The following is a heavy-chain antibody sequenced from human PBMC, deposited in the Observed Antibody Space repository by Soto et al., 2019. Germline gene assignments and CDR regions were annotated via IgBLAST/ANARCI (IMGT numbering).Heavy chain of an antibody. Sequence: QVQLQQWGAGLLKPSETLSLTCAVYVGCVSSGSYYWIWIRQPPGKVLVWIGEMSHSGGTHFNPSLTSRVPISVDKSKTTFSLKMRSVTAADTALYYCARVERGTATTVVAAFDIWGPGTMVTVSS. CDR2: MSHSGGT. J-gene: IGHJ3*02. CDR3: ARVERGTATTVVAAFDI. CDR1: VGCVSSGSYY. V-gene: IGHV4-34*01. D-gene: IGHD1-1*01.